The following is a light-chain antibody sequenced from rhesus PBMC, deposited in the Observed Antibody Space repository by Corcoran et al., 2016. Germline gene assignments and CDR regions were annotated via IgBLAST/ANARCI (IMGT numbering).Light chain of an antibody. CDR2: DAS. V-gene: IGKV1-32*01. J-gene: IGKJ1*01. Sequence: DIQMTQSPSSLSASVGDRVTITCRASQGINSFLNWYQQKPGKAPKLLIYDASRLESGVPSRFSGSGSGTEFTLIISSLQPEEFATYYCQQYTNIPWTSGQGTKVELK. CDR1: QGINSF. CDR3: QQYTNIPWT.